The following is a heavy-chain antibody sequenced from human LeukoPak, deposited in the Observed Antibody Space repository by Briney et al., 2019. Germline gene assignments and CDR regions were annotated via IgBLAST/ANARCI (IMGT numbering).Heavy chain of an antibody. V-gene: IGHV3-7*01. Sequence: PGGSLRLSCAASGFTFSSYWMSWVRQAPGKGLEWVANIKQDGSEKYYVDSVKGRFTISRDNAKNSLYLQMNSLRAEDTAVYYCARAASLRYYYDSSGYYADAFDIWGQGTMVTVSS. CDR2: IKQDGSEK. CDR1: GFTFSSYW. CDR3: ARAASLRYYYDSSGYYADAFDI. J-gene: IGHJ3*02. D-gene: IGHD3-22*01.